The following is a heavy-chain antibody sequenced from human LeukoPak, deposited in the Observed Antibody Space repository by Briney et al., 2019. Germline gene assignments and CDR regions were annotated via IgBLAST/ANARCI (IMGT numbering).Heavy chain of an antibody. V-gene: IGHV1-69*05. Sequence: SVKVSCKASGGTFSSYAISWVRQAPGQGLEWMGRIIPIFGTSNYAQKFQGRVTITTDESTSTAYMELSSLRSEDTAVYYCARDRLELRWFDPWGQGTLVTVSS. CDR3: ARDRLELRWFDP. CDR1: GGTFSSYA. D-gene: IGHD1-7*01. CDR2: IIPIFGTS. J-gene: IGHJ5*02.